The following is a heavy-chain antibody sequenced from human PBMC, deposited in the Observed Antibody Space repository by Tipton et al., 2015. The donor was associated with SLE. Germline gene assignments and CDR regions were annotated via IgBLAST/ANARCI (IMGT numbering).Heavy chain of an antibody. CDR1: GGSINSDTYY. CDR3: ATRMATPAGFDY. J-gene: IGHJ4*02. Sequence: TLSLTCTVSGGSINSDTYYWNWIRQPAGKGLEWIGRIYSSGSTSHNPSPKSRVTISVDTSKNQFSLKLSSVTAADTAVYYCATRMATPAGFDYWGQGTLVTVSS. D-gene: IGHD5-24*01. V-gene: IGHV4-61*02. CDR2: IYSSGST.